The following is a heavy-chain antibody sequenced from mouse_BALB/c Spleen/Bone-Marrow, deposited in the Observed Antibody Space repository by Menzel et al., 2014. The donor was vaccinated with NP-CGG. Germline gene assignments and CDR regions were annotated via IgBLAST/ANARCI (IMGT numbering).Heavy chain of an antibody. CDR2: IYPSDSYT. V-gene: IGHV1-69*02. Sequence: VQLQESGAELVRPGASVKLSCKASGYTFTSYWINWVKQRPGQGLEWIGNIYPSDSYTNYNQKFKDKATLTVDKSSSTAYMQLRSPTWEAGAVYHCTKPKGSSYEYDLDHGAQGTTLPV. CDR3: TKPKGSSYEYDLDH. J-gene: IGHJ2*01. CDR1: GYTFTSYW. D-gene: IGHD1-1*01.